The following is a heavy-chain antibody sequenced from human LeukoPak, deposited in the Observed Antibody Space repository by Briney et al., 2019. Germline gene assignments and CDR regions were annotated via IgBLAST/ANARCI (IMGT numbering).Heavy chain of an antibody. V-gene: IGHV3-48*03. CDR3: AKGKSNYYDSSGNYYATAFDI. CDR1: GFTFSSYE. D-gene: IGHD3-22*01. J-gene: IGHJ3*02. CDR2: ISSSGSTI. Sequence: PGGSLRLSCAASGFTFSSYEMNWVRQAPGKGLEWVSYISSSGSTIYYADSVKGRFTISGDNSKSTLYLQMNSLRAEDTAVYYCAKGKSNYYDSSGNYYATAFDIWGQGTMVTVSS.